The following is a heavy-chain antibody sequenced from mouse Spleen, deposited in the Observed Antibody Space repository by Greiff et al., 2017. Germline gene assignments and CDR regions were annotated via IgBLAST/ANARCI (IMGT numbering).Heavy chain of an antibody. J-gene: IGHJ2*01. CDR2: IHPTSGST. Sequence: QVQLQQPGAELVKPGASVKLSCTASGYTFNSYWMHWVKQRPGQGLEWIGMIHPTSGSTNYNEKFKSKATLTADKSSSTAYMQLSSLTSEDTAVYYCPRGDFFGGYSFCYRGQGTTPPVSS. CDR1: GYTFNSYW. CDR3: PRGDFFGGYSFCY. V-gene: IGHV1-64*01. D-gene: IGHD3-2*02.